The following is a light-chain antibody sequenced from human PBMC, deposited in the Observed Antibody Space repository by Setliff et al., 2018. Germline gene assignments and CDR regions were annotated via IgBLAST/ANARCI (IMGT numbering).Light chain of an antibody. Sequence: QSALAQPASVSGSPGQSITISCTGTSSDVGGYNYVSWYQQHPGKAPKLMIYDVNKRPSGVSNRFSGSKSGNTASLTISGLQAEDEADYYCGSYTSSSTYVFGTGTKVTVL. CDR3: GSYTSSSTYV. J-gene: IGLJ1*01. CDR2: DVN. V-gene: IGLV2-14*01. CDR1: SSDVGGYNY.